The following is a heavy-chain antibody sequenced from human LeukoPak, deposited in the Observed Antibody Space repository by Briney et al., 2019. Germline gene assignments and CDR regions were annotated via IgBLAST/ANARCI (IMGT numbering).Heavy chain of an antibody. CDR1: GGTFSSYA. D-gene: IGHD3-16*02. V-gene: IGHV1-69*05. J-gene: IGHJ4*02. CDR2: IIPIFGTA. Sequence: SVKVSCKASGGTFSSYAIIWVRQAPGQGLEWIGGIIPIFGTANYAQKFQGRVTITTDESTSTAYMELSSLRSEDTAVYYCARVGSYHGTDYWGQGTLVTVSS. CDR3: ARVGSYHGTDY.